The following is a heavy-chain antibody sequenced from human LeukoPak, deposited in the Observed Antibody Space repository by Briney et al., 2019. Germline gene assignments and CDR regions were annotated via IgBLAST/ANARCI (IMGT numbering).Heavy chain of an antibody. J-gene: IGHJ4*02. Sequence: SETLSLTCTVSGGSISSGSYYWSWIRQPAGKGLEWIGRIYTSGSTNYNPSLKSRVTISVDTSKNQFSLKLSSVTAADTAVYYCARDRSYYGSGSYYDYWGQGTLVTVSS. V-gene: IGHV4-61*02. CDR2: IYTSGST. CDR3: ARDRSYYGSGSYYDY. D-gene: IGHD3-10*01. CDR1: GGSISSGSYY.